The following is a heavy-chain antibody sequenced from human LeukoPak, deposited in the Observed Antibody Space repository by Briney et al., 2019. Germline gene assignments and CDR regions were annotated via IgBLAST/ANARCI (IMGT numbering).Heavy chain of an antibody. D-gene: IGHD5/OR15-5a*01. J-gene: IGHJ4*02. V-gene: IGHV4-39*07. CDR2: IYYSGST. CDR1: GGSISSSSYY. Sequence: PSETLCLTCTVSGGSISSSSYYWGWTRQPPGKGLEWIGSIYYSGSTYYNPSLKSRVTISVDTSKNQFSLKLSSVTAADTAVYYCARETVYGRAFDYWGQGTLVTVSS. CDR3: ARETVYGRAFDY.